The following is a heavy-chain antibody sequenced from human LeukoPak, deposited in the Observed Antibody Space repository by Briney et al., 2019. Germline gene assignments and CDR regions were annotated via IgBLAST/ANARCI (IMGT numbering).Heavy chain of an antibody. CDR1: GYTFTGYY. CDR3: AREFPGLISSSWSTRPRYYFDY. D-gene: IGHD6-13*01. Sequence: ASVKVSCKASGYTFTGYYMHWVRQAPGQGLEWMGWINPNSGGTNYAQKFQGRVTMTRDTSISTAYMELSRLRSDDTAVYYCAREFPGLISSSWSTRPRYYFDYWGQGALVTVSS. J-gene: IGHJ4*02. V-gene: IGHV1-2*02. CDR2: INPNSGGT.